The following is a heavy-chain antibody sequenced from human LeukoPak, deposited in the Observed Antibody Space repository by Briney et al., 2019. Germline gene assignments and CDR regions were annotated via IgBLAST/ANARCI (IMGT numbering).Heavy chain of an antibody. J-gene: IGHJ4*02. CDR3: AKGVSGYGSGRPFDY. Sequence: RAGGSLRLSCAASGFTFSSYAMIWVRQAPGKGLEWVSLISDSGTSTYYPDSVKGRFTISRDNSKNTVYLQMNSLRAEDTAVYYCAKGVSGYGSGRPFDYWGQGTLVTVPS. CDR1: GFTFSSYA. CDR2: ISDSGTST. D-gene: IGHD3-10*01. V-gene: IGHV3-23*01.